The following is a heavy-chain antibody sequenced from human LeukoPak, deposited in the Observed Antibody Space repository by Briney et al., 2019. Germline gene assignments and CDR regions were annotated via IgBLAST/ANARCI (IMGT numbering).Heavy chain of an antibody. CDR3: ARGGASVTRDDY. CDR2: IKQDGSET. V-gene: IGHV3-7*01. J-gene: IGHJ4*02. Sequence: PGGSLRLSCAASGLTFRTYWMTWVRQAPGEGMEWVANIKQDGSETYYVDSVKGRFTVSRDNPKNSLYLQMNSLRADDTALYYCARGGASVTRDDYWGQGTLVTVSS. D-gene: IGHD3-10*01. CDR1: GLTFRTYW.